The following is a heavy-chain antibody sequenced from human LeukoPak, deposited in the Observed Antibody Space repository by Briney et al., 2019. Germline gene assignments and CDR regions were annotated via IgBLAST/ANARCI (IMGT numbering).Heavy chain of an antibody. CDR2: MSSDSSTI. CDR1: GFLLKDYY. CDR3: AREGSGWLPNS. V-gene: IGHV3-11*04. D-gene: IGHD6-19*01. Sequence: GGSLTLSCTPSGFLLKDYYMIWIRQARGKGLEWVSYMSSDSSTIYYADSVKGRFTISRDNAKNALYLQMNTLSADDTAAYYCAREGSGWLPNSWGQGTLVTVSS. J-gene: IGHJ5*02.